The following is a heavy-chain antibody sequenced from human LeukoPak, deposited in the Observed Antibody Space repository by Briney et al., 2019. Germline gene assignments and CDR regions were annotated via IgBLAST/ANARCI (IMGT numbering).Heavy chain of an antibody. J-gene: IGHJ4*02. Sequence: GGSLRLSCAASGFSFSYYEMNWVRQARGKGLEWVSYICSSDNTIYYADSVKGRFTISRDNAKNLVHLQMNSLRAEDTAVYYCAREVDTVIGSLDYWGQGTLVTVSS. CDR1: GFSFSYYE. CDR3: AREVDTVIGSLDY. D-gene: IGHD3-22*01. V-gene: IGHV3-48*03. CDR2: ICSSDNTI.